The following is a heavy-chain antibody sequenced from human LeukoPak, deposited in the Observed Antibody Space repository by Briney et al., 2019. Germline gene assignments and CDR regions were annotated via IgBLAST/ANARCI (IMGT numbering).Heavy chain of an antibody. CDR3: AKEGYYDFWSGSPTYFDY. V-gene: IGHV3-23*01. J-gene: IGHJ4*02. CDR2: ISGSGGST. Sequence: GGSLRLSCAASGFTFSSYAMGWVRQAPGKGLEWVSAISGSGGSTYYADSVKGRFTISRDNSKNTLYLQMNSLRAEDTAVYYCAKEGYYDFWSGSPTYFDYWGQGTLVTVSS. CDR1: GFTFSSYA. D-gene: IGHD3-3*01.